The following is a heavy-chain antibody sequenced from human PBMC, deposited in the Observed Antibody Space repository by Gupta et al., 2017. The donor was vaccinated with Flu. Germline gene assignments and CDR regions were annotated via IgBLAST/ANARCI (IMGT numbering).Heavy chain of an antibody. D-gene: IGHD6-13*01. V-gene: IGHV3-33*01. CDR3: ARGLVSSKGFYFDY. Sequence: PGRSLKLSCVVSGLTFSNLAMHWVRQAPGKGLEWVAVIWYDGSEKYYADSVKGRFTISRDNSKNTLFLQMSSLRADDTAMYYCARGLVSSKGFYFDYWGQGTLVTVST. CDR1: GLTFSNLA. J-gene: IGHJ4*02. CDR2: IWYDGSEK.